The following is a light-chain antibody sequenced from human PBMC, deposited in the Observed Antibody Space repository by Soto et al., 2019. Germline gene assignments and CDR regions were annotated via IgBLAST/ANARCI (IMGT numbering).Light chain of an antibody. CDR1: QHIGTF. V-gene: IGKV1-5*03. CDR2: KAS. J-gene: IGKJ4*01. CDR3: QQYYNYSPQVT. Sequence: DILMTQSPSTLSASVGDRVTVTCRASQHIGTFLAWYQQKPGKAPKLLIYKASTLTKGVPSRFSGSGSGTEFILTISSLQPDDFATYYCQQYYNYSPQVTFGGGTKVEI.